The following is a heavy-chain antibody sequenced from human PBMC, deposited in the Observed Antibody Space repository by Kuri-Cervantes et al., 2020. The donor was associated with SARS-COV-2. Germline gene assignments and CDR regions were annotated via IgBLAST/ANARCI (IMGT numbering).Heavy chain of an antibody. V-gene: IGHV1-2*02. Sequence: ASVKVSCKASGYTFTGYHMHWVRQAPGQGLEWMGWINPNSGGTNYAQKFQGRVTMTRDTSISTAYMELSRLRSDDTAVYYCASGRGPYYTDANFDPWGQGTLVTVSS. CDR2: INPNSGGT. CDR1: GYTFTGYH. D-gene: IGHD3-3*01. CDR3: ASGRGPYYTDANFDP. J-gene: IGHJ5*02.